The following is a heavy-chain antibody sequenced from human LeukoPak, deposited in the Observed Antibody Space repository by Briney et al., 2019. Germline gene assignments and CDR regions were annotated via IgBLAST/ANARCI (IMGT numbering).Heavy chain of an antibody. J-gene: IGHJ6*02. CDR1: GFTFSSYG. D-gene: IGHD2-8*01. CDR2: IWYDGSNK. CDR3: ARDGYCTNGVCSDDYYYGMDV. Sequence: GGSLRLSCAASGFTFSSYGMHWVRQAPGKGLEWVAVIWYDGSNKYYADSVKGRFTISRDNSKNTLYLQMNSLRAEDTAVYYCARDGYCTNGVCSDDYYYGMDVWGQGTTITVSS. V-gene: IGHV3-33*01.